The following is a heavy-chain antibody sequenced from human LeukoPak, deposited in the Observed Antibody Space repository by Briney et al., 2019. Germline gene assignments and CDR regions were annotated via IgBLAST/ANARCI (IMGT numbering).Heavy chain of an antibody. D-gene: IGHD3/OR15-3a*01. CDR1: GFSFSGYW. Sequence: PGGSLRLSCAASGFSFSGYWMHWVRQAPGKGLMWVSRISSDGSSTRYADSVKGRFTISRDNAKNTVYLQMNSLRAEDTAVYYCTRWTVAPDYWGQGTLVTVSS. J-gene: IGHJ4*02. CDR3: TRWTVAPDY. V-gene: IGHV3-74*01. CDR2: ISSDGSST.